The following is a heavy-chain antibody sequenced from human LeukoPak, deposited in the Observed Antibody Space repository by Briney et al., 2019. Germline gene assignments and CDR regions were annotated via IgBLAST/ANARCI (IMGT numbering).Heavy chain of an antibody. CDR2: IIPIFGTA. Sequence: ASVTVSCKASGGTYSSYAISWVRQAPGQGLEWMGGIIPIFGTANYAQKFQGRVTITTDESTSTAYMELSSLRSEDTAVYYCARDLGVDIVATISQNYYYYYMDVWGKGTTVTVSS. D-gene: IGHD5-12*01. CDR1: GGTYSSYA. V-gene: IGHV1-69*05. CDR3: ARDLGVDIVATISQNYYYYYMDV. J-gene: IGHJ6*03.